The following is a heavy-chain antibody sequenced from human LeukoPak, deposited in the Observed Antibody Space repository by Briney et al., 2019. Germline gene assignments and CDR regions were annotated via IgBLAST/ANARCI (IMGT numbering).Heavy chain of an antibody. Sequence: SETLSLTCAVYGGSFSDYYRSWIRQPSGKGLEWIGEINHSGSTNYNPSLKSRVTISVDTSKNQFFLKLSSVTAADAAVCYCAINMIRGVHFPYSFDYWGQGTLVTVSS. CDR3: AINMIRGVHFPYSFDY. J-gene: IGHJ4*02. CDR2: INHSGST. V-gene: IGHV4-34*01. CDR1: GGSFSDYY. D-gene: IGHD3-10*01.